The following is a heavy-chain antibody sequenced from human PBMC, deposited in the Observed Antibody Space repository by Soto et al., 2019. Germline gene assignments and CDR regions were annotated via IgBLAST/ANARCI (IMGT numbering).Heavy chain of an antibody. V-gene: IGHV3-23*01. CDR1: GFTFSSYA. CDR2: ISGSGGST. D-gene: IGHD3-3*01. J-gene: IGHJ4*01. Sequence: GGSLRLSCAASGFTFSSYAMSWVRQAPGKGLEWVSAISGSGGSTNYADSVKGRFTISRDNSKNTLYLQMNSLRAEDTAVYYCAKYLYFGSTIFGLMFDYWGQGTLVTVSS. CDR3: AKYLYFGSTIFGLMFDY.